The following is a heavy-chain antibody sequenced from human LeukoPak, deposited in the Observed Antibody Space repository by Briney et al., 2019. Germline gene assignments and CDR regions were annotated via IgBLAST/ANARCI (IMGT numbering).Heavy chain of an antibody. V-gene: IGHV4-30-4*08. CDR1: GDSITSGDYY. CDR3: ARLLSGSCWFDP. J-gene: IGHJ5*02. D-gene: IGHD1-26*01. Sequence: PSQTLSLTCTVSGDSITSGDYYWTWIRQPPGNGLEWVAYMHYTGNTYYNSSLQSRLTISVDPSQTQFSLSLSFVTAPDTVPVFCARLLSGSCWFDPGGQGRLVTASS. CDR2: MHYTGNT.